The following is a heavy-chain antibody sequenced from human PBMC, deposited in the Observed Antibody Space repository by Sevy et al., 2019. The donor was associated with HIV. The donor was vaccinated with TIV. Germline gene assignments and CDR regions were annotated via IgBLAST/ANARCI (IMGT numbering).Heavy chain of an antibody. V-gene: IGHV3-30*02. Sequence: GGSLRLSCAASGFTFSSYGMHWVRQAPGKGLEWVAFIRSDGSNKYYADSVKGRFTISRDNSKNTLYLQMNSLRAEDSAVYYCAKGLGSWPDYLDYWGQGTLVTVSS. CDR2: IRSDGSNK. CDR1: GFTFSSYG. CDR3: AKGLGSWPDYLDY. D-gene: IGHD6-13*01. J-gene: IGHJ4*02.